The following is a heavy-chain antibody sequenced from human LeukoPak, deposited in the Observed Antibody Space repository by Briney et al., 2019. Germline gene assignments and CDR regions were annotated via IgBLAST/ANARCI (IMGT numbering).Heavy chain of an antibody. Sequence: SETLSLTCTVSGGSISSSSYYWGWIRQPPGKGLEWIGSIYYSGSPYHNPSLKSRVTISVDTSKNQFSLKLSSVTAADTAVYYCAVESQAGSYYYYGMDVWGQGTTVTVSS. CDR2: IYYSGSP. J-gene: IGHJ6*02. CDR3: AVESQAGSYYYYGMDV. CDR1: GGSISSSSYY. D-gene: IGHD1-26*01. V-gene: IGHV4-39*01.